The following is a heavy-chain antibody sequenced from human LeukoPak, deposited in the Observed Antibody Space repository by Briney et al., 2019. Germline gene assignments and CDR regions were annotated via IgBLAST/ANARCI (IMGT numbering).Heavy chain of an antibody. CDR1: GYTFTGYY. J-gene: IGHJ5*02. CDR3: ARVANWNYARWFDP. D-gene: IGHD1-7*01. V-gene: IGHV1-2*02. CDR2: INPNSGGT. Sequence: ASVKVSCKASGYTFTGYYMHWVRQAPGQGLEWMGWINPNSGGTNYAQKFQGRVTMTRDTSISTAYMELSRLRSDDTAVYYCARVANWNYARWFDPWGQGTLVTVSS.